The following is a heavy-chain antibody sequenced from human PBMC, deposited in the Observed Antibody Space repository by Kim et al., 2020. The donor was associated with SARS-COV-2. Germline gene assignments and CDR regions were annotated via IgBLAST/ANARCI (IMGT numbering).Heavy chain of an antibody. CDR3: ARDVLYYYGSGSYIS. CDR2: IIPIFGTA. V-gene: IGHV1-69*13. Sequence: SVKVSCKAXGGTFSSYAISWVRQAPGQGLEWMGGIIPIFGTANYAQKFQGRVTITADESTSTAYMELSSLSSEDTAVYYCARDVLYYYGSGSYISWGQGTLVTVSS. J-gene: IGHJ4*02. D-gene: IGHD3-10*01. CDR1: GGTFSSYA.